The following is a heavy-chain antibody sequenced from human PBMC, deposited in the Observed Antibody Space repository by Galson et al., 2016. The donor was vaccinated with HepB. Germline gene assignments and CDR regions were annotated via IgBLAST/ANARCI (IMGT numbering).Heavy chain of an antibody. J-gene: IGHJ5*01. CDR3: ARTTGDCGGDCSWFDP. CDR1: GGSISRAEYY. D-gene: IGHD2-21*02. CDR2: IFYSGTT. V-gene: IGHV4-31*03. Sequence: TLSLTCTVSGGSISRAEYYWSWIRQHPGRGLEWIGYIFYSGTTHYNPSLKSRVTISMDTSKNHFSLNLNSVTAADTAVYYCARTTGDCGGDCSWFDPWGQGTLVTVSS.